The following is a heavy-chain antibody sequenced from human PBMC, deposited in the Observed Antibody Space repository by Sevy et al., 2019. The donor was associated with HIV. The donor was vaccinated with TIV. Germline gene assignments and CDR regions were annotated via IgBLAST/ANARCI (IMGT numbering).Heavy chain of an antibody. Sequence: SETLSLTCAVYGGSFSGYYWSWIRQPPGKGLEWIGEINHSGSTNYNPSLKSRVTISVDTSKNQFSLKLSSVTAADTAVYYWARGRTIFGVVTTYNWFDPWGQGTLVTVSS. V-gene: IGHV4-34*01. CDR2: INHSGST. D-gene: IGHD3-3*01. J-gene: IGHJ5*02. CDR1: GGSFSGYY. CDR3: ARGRTIFGVVTTYNWFDP.